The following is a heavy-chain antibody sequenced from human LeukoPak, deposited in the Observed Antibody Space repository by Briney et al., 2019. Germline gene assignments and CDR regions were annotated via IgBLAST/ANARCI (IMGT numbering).Heavy chain of an antibody. CDR3: ARVGIAAPLSYYYMDV. D-gene: IGHD6-13*01. V-gene: IGHV1-69*06. Sequence: SVKVSCKASGGTFSSYAVSWVRRAPGHGLEWMGRTNPIFGTANYAQKLQGRVTITADKSTSTAYMELSSLRSEDTAVYYCARVGIAAPLSYYYMDVWGKGTTVTVSS. CDR2: TNPIFGTA. CDR1: GGTFSSYA. J-gene: IGHJ6*03.